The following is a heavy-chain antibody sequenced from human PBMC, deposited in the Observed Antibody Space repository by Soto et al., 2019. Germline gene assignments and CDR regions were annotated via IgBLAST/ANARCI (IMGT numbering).Heavy chain of an antibody. Sequence: QVRIMESGGGVVQPGGSLRLSYTTSGFTFTDFSLHWFRQVPGKGLEWVAVIGSTGITFYADSVKGRFTISRDNSQDTLYLQMDRLRPDDTAVYYCAREVVTSKWYFDNLGQGILVTVSS. CDR1: GFTFTDFS. V-gene: IGHV3-30*04. J-gene: IGHJ4*02. D-gene: IGHD2-21*01. CDR2: IGSTGIT. CDR3: AREVVTSKWYFDN.